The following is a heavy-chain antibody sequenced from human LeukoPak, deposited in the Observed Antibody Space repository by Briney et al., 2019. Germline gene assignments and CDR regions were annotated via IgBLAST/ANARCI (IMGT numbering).Heavy chain of an antibody. CDR2: MYYSGST. CDR3: ARPYYYDSRVDP. Sequence: SETLSLTCTVSGGSISSGDYYWSWIRQPPGKGLEWVGYMYYSGSTYYNPSLKSRVTISVDTSKNQFSLKLSSVTAADTAVYYCARPYYYDSRVDPWGQGTLVTVSS. D-gene: IGHD3-22*01. CDR1: GGSISSGDYY. J-gene: IGHJ5*02. V-gene: IGHV4-30-4*01.